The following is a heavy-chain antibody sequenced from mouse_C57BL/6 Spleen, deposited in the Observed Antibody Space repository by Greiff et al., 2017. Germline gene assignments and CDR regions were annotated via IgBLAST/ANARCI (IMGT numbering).Heavy chain of an antibody. CDR3: ARSRYYGSSYGAY. D-gene: IGHD1-1*01. CDR2: IDPSDSET. Sequence: VQLQQPGAELVRPGSSVKLSCKASGYTFTSYWMHWVKQRPIQGLEWIGNIDPSDSETHYNQKFKDKATLTVDKSSSTAYMQLSSLTSEDSAVDYCARSRYYGSSYGAYWGQGTLVTVSA. CDR1: GYTFTSYW. V-gene: IGHV1-52*01. J-gene: IGHJ3*01.